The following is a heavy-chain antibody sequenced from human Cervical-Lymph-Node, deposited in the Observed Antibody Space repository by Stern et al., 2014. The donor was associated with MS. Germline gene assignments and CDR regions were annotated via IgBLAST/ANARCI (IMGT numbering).Heavy chain of an antibody. V-gene: IGHV3-30-3*02. D-gene: IGHD3-3*01. J-gene: IGHJ1*01. CDR2: ISNDGSNK. Sequence: VQLVESGGGVVQSGRSLRLSCAASEFTFNNYGFSNYAMHWVRQAPGKGLEWVAIISNDGSNKFYADSVKGRFTISRDNSKNTLFLQVNSLRAEDTAVYYCAKSLTHDFWSGPYFQHWGQGTLVTVSS. CDR3: AKSLTHDFWSGPYFQH. CDR1: EFTFNNYGFSNYA.